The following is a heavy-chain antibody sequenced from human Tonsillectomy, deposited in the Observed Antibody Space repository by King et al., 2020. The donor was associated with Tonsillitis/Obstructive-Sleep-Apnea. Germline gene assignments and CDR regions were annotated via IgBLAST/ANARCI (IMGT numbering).Heavy chain of an antibody. V-gene: IGHV3-21*01. CDR3: ARGGAAVVSGVDY. Sequence: VQLVESGGGLVKPGGSLRLSCAASGFTVRSYSTNWVRHAPGRGLEWVSSISSSSSYIYYADSVKGRFTISRDNAKNSLYLQMDSLRTEDTAVYYCARGGAAVVSGVDYWGQGALVTVSS. J-gene: IGHJ4*02. CDR2: ISSSSSYI. D-gene: IGHD4-23*01. CDR1: GFTVRSYS.